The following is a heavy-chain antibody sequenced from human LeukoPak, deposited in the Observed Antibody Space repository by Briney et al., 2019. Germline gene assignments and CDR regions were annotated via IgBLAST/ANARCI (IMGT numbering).Heavy chain of an antibody. Sequence: GGSLRLSCAASGFTFSGYWMSWVRQAPGKGLEWVSVIYSDGTTYYADSVKGRFTISRDNSKSTLYLQMNSLRAEDTAVFYCTRGVTNPFDFWGQGTLVTVSS. CDR3: TRGVTNPFDF. CDR1: GFTFSGYW. CDR2: IYSDGTT. J-gene: IGHJ4*02. D-gene: IGHD5/OR15-5a*01. V-gene: IGHV3-66*01.